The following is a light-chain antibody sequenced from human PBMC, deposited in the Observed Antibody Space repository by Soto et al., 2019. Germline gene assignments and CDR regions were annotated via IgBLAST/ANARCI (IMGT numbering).Light chain of an antibody. CDR3: SSYAGSNNYV. V-gene: IGLV2-8*01. Sequence: SALTKPPSASGSPGESVTISCPGTSSDIGGYNYVSWYQQHPGKAPKLMIYEVSKRPSGVPDRFSGSRSGNTASLTVSGLQAEDEADYYCSSYAGSNNYVFGSGTKVTVL. CDR1: SSDIGGYNY. CDR2: EVS. J-gene: IGLJ1*01.